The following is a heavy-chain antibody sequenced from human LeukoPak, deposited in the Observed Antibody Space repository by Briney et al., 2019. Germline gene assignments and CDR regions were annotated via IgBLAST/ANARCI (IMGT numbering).Heavy chain of an antibody. J-gene: IGHJ4*02. Sequence: PSETLSLTCTVSGGSISSYYWSWIRQPPGKGLEWIGYIYYSGSTNYNPSLKSRVTISVDTSKNQCSLKLSSVTAADTAVYYCARHYQGSGSYYHYYFDYWGQGTLVTVSS. D-gene: IGHD3-10*01. CDR2: IYYSGST. CDR1: GGSISSYY. CDR3: ARHYQGSGSYYHYYFDY. V-gene: IGHV4-59*08.